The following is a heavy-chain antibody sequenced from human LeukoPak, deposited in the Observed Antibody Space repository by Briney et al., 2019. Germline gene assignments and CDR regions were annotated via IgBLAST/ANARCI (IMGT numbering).Heavy chain of an antibody. CDR1: GFTFSSCS. CDR3: ARDLNLYDSSGYYPR. CDR2: ISSGSGTI. V-gene: IGHV3-48*02. J-gene: IGHJ4*02. Sequence: GGSLRLSCAAPGFTFSSCSMNWVRQAPGKGLEWVSYISSGSGTIYYADSVKGRFTISRDNAENSLYLQMNSLRDEGTAVYYCARDLNLYDSSGYYPRWGQGTLVTVSS. D-gene: IGHD3-22*01.